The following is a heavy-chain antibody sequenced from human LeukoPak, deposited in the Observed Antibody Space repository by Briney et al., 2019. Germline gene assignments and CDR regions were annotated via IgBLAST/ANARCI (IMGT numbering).Heavy chain of an antibody. J-gene: IGHJ3*02. D-gene: IGHD3-16*01. V-gene: IGHV4-34*01. CDR2: INHSGST. Sequence: SETLSLTCAVYGGSFSGYYWSWIRQPPGKGLEWIGEINHSGSTNYNPSLKSRVTISVDTSKNQFSLKLSSVTAADTAVYYCARGLPAKSRRGAFDNWGQGTMVTVSS. CDR1: GGSFSGYY. CDR3: ARGLPAKSRRGAFDN.